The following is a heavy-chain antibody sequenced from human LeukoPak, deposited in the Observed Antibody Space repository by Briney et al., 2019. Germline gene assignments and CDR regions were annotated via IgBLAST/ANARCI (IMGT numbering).Heavy chain of an antibody. J-gene: IGHJ6*03. CDR3: VREHYNYYMDV. Sequence: GGSLRLSCAASGFTFNNYWMTWVRQAPGKGMEWVANIKHDGRERYYVDSVKGRFTISRDNGKNSLYLQMNSLRAEDTALYYCVREHYNYYMDVWGKGTTVTVSS. V-gene: IGHV3-7*03. CDR1: GFTFNNYW. CDR2: IKHDGRER.